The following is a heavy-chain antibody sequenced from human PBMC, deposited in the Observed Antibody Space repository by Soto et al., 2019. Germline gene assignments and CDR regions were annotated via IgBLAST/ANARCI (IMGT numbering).Heavy chain of an antibody. CDR2: IVPRFGSP. CDR3: AIDRIQLRLSKYSFYAMDV. CDR1: GGIFSDYA. V-gene: IGHV1-69*06. D-gene: IGHD5-18*01. Sequence: QVQLVQSGAEMRKPGSSLRVSCKASGGIFSDYAFSWVRQAPGQGLEWRGGIVPRFGSPNYAPKFRGRVTITADTSTSTVYREISSLRFDDTAVYFCAIDRIQLRLSKYSFYAMDVWGQGTTSTVSS. J-gene: IGHJ6*02.